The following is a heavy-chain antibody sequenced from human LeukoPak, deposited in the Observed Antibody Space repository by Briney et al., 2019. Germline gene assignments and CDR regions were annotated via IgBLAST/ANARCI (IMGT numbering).Heavy chain of an antibody. CDR2: MHHSGST. CDR1: GGSVSSGTSY. D-gene: IGHD1-26*01. V-gene: IGHV4-61*01. J-gene: IGHJ6*04. CDR3: AREVVGDNYGMDV. Sequence: SSETLSLTCTVSGGSVSSGTSYWSWIRQPPGKGLEWIGYMHHSGSTNYNPSLKTPVTISVDTSKNQFSLKLSSVTAADTAVYYCAREVVGDNYGMDVWGEGTTVTVSS.